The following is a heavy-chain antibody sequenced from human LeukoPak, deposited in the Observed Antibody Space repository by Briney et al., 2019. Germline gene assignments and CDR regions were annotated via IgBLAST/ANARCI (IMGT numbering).Heavy chain of an antibody. CDR1: GFTVSSNY. V-gene: IGHV3-53*01. CDR2: IYSVGTT. CDR3: AKSRGESRGASNY. J-gene: IGHJ4*02. D-gene: IGHD1-26*01. Sequence: PGGSLRLSCAASGFTVSSNYMSWVRQAPGKGLEWVSVIYSVGTTYYADSVKGRFTISRDSSKNTLYLQMNSLRAEDTAVYYCAKSRGESRGASNYWGQGTLVTVSS.